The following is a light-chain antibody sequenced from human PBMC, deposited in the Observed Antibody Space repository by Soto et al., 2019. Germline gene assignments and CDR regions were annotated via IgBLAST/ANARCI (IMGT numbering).Light chain of an antibody. CDR3: QHYYGL. V-gene: IGKV1-5*01. Sequence: DIQMTQSPSTLSASVGDRVTISCRASQSISSWLAWYQQKPGKAPKLLIYDASSLESGVPARFSGSESGTDFTLTISSLQPDDFAPYYCQHYYGLFGQGTKVEIK. CDR1: QSISSW. J-gene: IGKJ1*01. CDR2: DAS.